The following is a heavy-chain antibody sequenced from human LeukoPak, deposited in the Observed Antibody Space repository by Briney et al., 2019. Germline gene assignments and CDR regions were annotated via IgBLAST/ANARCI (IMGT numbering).Heavy chain of an antibody. D-gene: IGHD7-27*01. CDR1: GFTFSTYG. V-gene: IGHV3-23*01. CDR3: VRDPHWGGFDV. Sequence: GGFLRLSCAASGFTFSTYGMNWVRQAPGKGLEWASGISPSGDITYYADSVMGRFSISRDNPKSTVSLQMSSLRAEDTALYYCVRDPHWGGFDVWGQGTMVTVSS. J-gene: IGHJ3*01. CDR2: ISPSGDIT.